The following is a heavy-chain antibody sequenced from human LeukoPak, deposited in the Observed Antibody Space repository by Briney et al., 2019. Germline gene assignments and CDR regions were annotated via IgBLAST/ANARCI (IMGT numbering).Heavy chain of an antibody. J-gene: IGHJ1*01. CDR1: GYTFTSYG. D-gene: IGHD4-17*01. CDR3: ASALPTTVTTTGRTSAEYFQH. CDR2: ISAYNGNT. Sequence: ASVKVSCKASGYTFTSYGISWVRQAPGQGLEWMGWISAYNGNTNYAQKLQGRVTMTTDTSTSTAYMELRSLRSDDTAVYYCASALPTTVTTTGRTSAEYFQHWGQGTLVTVSS. V-gene: IGHV1-18*01.